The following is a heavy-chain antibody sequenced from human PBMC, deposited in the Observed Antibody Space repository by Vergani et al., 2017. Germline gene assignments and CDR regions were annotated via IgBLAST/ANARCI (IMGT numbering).Heavy chain of an antibody. CDR1: GFTFISHA. CDR2: ISVSGGST. CDR3: AKGLRPHEG. J-gene: IGHJ4*02. V-gene: IGHV3-23*04. Sequence: EVQLVETGGGLIQPGGSLRLSCAASGFTFISHALIWVRQAPGKGLEWVSAISVSGGSTYYADSVTGRFTISRDNSKNTLSLQMNSLRAEDTAVDYCAKGLRPHEGWGQGTLVTVSS.